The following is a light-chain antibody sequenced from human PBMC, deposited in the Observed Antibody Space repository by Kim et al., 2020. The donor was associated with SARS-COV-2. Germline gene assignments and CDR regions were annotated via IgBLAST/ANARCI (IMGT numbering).Light chain of an antibody. CDR3: NSRDSSGNHWV. CDR1: SLRSYY. Sequence: SSELTQDPAVSVALGQTVRITCQGDSLRSYYASWYQQKPGQAPVLVIYGKNNRPSGIPDRFSGSSSGNTASLTITGAQAEDDAVYYCNSRDSSGNHWVFGGGTQLSVL. V-gene: IGLV3-19*01. J-gene: IGLJ3*02. CDR2: GKN.